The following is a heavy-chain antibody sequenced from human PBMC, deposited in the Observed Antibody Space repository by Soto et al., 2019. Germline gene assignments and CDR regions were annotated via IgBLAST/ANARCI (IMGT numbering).Heavy chain of an antibody. CDR3: ARFCSSTSCYRTQRFDP. Sequence: SETLSLTCTFSGCSISSGGYYWSWIRQHPGKGLEWIGYIYYSGSTYYNPSLKSRVTISVDTSKNQFSLKLSSVTAADTAVYYCARFCSSTSCYRTQRFDPWGQGTLVTVSS. CDR2: IYYSGST. J-gene: IGHJ5*02. CDR1: GCSISSGGYY. V-gene: IGHV4-31*03. D-gene: IGHD2-2*01.